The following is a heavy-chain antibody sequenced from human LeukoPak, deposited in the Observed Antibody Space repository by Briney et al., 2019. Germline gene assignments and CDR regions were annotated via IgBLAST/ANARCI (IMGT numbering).Heavy chain of an antibody. Sequence: SCKASGYTFTSYTMHWVRQAPGKGLEWVAVITFDGGHKFYGNSLKGRFTISRDNSKNSLYLQMNALRPDDTAVYYCVRGPDSESFIVWGQGTRVTVSS. J-gene: IGHJ4*02. V-gene: IGHV3-30*04. D-gene: IGHD1-26*01. CDR3: VRGPDSESFIV. CDR1: GYTFTSYT. CDR2: ITFDGGHK.